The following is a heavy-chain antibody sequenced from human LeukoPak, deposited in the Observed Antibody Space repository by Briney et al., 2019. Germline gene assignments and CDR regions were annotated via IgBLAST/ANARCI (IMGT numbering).Heavy chain of an antibody. J-gene: IGHJ1*01. CDR3: ARQSFYGDKYFQR. CDR1: GGSISSSSYY. V-gene: IGHV4-39*01. D-gene: IGHD4-17*01. Sequence: SETLSLTCTVSGGSISSSSYYWGWIRQPPGKGLEWIGSIYYSGSTYYNPSLKSRVTISVDTSKNQFSLKLSSVTAADTAVYHCARQSFYGDKYFQRWGQGTLVTVSS. CDR2: IYYSGST.